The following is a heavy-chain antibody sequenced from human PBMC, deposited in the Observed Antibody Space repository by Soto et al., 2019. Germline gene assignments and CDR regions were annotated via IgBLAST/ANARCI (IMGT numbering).Heavy chain of an antibody. CDR2: ITWNSANV. J-gene: IGHJ5*02. D-gene: IGHD2-15*01. CDR1: GFTFDDYP. Sequence: QLVESGGGLVQPGRSLRLSCTASGFTFDDYPMHWVRQRPGQGLEWVSGITWNSANVGYADSVRCRFTISRDNAKNSLFIKMDNLRPEDTAFYFCAKGGYCTDGSCYTEFAPRGQGTLVTVSS. CDR3: AKGGYCTDGSCYTEFAP. V-gene: IGHV3-9*01.